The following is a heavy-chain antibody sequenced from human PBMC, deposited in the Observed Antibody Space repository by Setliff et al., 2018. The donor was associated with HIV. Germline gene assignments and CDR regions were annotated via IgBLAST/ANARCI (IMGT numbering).Heavy chain of an antibody. J-gene: IGHJ4*02. Sequence: SETLSLTCTVSGGSISNYYWSWIRQPPGKGLEWIGYIYYSGSTTYNPSLESRVTISVDTSKNQFSLKLSSVTAADTAVYYCARGNFNYWGQGTLVTVSS. CDR2: IYYSGST. CDR1: GGSISNYY. CDR3: ARGNFNY. D-gene: IGHD3-16*01. V-gene: IGHV4-59*08.